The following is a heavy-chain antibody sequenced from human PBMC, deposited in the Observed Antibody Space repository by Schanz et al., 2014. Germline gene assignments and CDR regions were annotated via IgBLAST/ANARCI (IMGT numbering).Heavy chain of an antibody. V-gene: IGHV3-30*18. CDR3: AKELNRRGGQTNFYYYYGMDV. D-gene: IGHD5-12*01. CDR1: GFNFSNYD. Sequence: QVQLGESGGGVVQPGRSLRLSCAASGFNFSNYDIHWVRQAPGKGLEWVALIYYNGTNKYYADSVKGQFTISRDNSQNPLYLQMNTLRTEDTAVYYCAKELNRRGGQTNFYYYYGMDVWGQGTTVTGSS. J-gene: IGHJ6*02. CDR2: IYYNGTNK.